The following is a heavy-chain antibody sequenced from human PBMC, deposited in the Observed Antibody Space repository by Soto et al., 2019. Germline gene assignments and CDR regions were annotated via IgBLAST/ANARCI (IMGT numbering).Heavy chain of an antibody. CDR1: GFTFTHSS. D-gene: IGHD6-19*01. CDR2: IVVGSGGT. J-gene: IGHJ4*02. V-gene: IGHV1-58*01. Sequence: SVKVSCKASGFTFTHSSVQWVRQARGQRPEWIGWIVVGSGGTTYAQKFQERVTITSDMSTSTAYMELSSLRSDDTAVYYCAAGPQSTGWSTSGDCWGQGTLVTV. CDR3: AAGPQSTGWSTSGDC.